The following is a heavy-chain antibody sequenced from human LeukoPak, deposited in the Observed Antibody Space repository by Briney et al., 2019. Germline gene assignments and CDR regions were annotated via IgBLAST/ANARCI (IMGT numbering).Heavy chain of an antibody. Sequence: SETLSLTCTVSGGSISSDYWSWIRQPPGKGLEWIGYIYYSGSTNYNPSLKSRVTISVDTSKNQFSLKLSSVTAADTAVYYCARLTYDYVWGSYLRFDPWGQGTLVTVSS. CDR1: GGSISSDY. CDR3: ARLTYDYVWGSYLRFDP. CDR2: IYYSGST. D-gene: IGHD3-16*02. V-gene: IGHV4-59*08. J-gene: IGHJ5*02.